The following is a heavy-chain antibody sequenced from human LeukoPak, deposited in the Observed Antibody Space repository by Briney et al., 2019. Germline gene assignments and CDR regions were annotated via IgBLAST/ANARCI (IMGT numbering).Heavy chain of an antibody. CDR2: IKQDGSEK. D-gene: IGHD3-10*01. J-gene: IGHJ4*02. CDR1: GFTFSSYW. V-gene: IGHV3-7*01. CDR3: ASCVLLWFGEFDY. Sequence: GGSLRLSCAASGFTFSSYWMSWVRQAPGKGLEWVANIKQDGSEKYYVDSVKGRFTISRDNAKNSLYLQMNSLRAEDTAVYYCASCVLLWFGEFDYWGQGTLVTVSS.